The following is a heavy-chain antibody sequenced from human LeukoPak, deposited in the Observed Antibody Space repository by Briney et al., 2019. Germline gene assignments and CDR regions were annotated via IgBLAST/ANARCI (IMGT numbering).Heavy chain of an antibody. CDR1: GFTFSSYW. V-gene: IGHV3-74*01. CDR3: ARLSLVRGVSFDY. J-gene: IGHJ4*02. Sequence: GGSLRLSCAASGFTFSSYWMHWARQAPGKGLVWVSRINSDGSSTSYADSVKGRFTISRDNAKNSLYLQMNSLRAEDTAVYYCARLSLVRGVSFDYWGQGTLVTVSS. D-gene: IGHD3-10*01. CDR2: INSDGSST.